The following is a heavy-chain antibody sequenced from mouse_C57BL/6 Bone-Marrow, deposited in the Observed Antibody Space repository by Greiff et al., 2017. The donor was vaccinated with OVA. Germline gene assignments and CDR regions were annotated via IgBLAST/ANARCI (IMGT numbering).Heavy chain of an antibody. CDR3: ASLSYYGGDY. D-gene: IGHD1-1*02. Sequence: DVHLVESGGGLVQPGGSLSLSCAASGFTFTDYYMSWVRQPPGKALEWLGFIRNKANGYTTEYSASVKGRFTISRDNSQSILYLQMNALRAEDSATYYCASLSYYGGDYWGQGTSVTVSS. V-gene: IGHV7-3*01. CDR2: IRNKANGYTT. J-gene: IGHJ4*01. CDR1: GFTFTDYY.